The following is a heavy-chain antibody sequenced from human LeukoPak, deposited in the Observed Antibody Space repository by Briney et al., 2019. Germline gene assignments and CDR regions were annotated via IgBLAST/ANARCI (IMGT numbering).Heavy chain of an antibody. CDR1: GFTFSSYA. CDR3: ARMSGPYGSGSGPED. D-gene: IGHD3-10*01. CDR2: ISYDGSNK. Sequence: PGGSLRLSCAASGFTFSSYAMHWVRQAPGKGLEWVAVISYDGSNKYYADSVKGRFTISRDNSKNTLYLQMNSLRAEDTAVYYCARMSGPYGSGSGPEDWGQGTLVTVSS. J-gene: IGHJ4*02. V-gene: IGHV3-30-3*01.